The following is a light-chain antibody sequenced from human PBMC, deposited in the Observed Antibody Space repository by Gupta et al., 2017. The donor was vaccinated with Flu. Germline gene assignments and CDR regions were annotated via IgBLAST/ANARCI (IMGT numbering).Light chain of an antibody. CDR1: SSNIGAGYD. Sequence: QSVLTQPPSVSGAPGQRVTISCTGSSSNIGAGYDVHGYQQRPGTAPKLLIYGNSNRPSGVPDRFSGSKSGTSASLAITGLQAQDEADYYCQSYDSSPNWVFGGGTKLTVL. CDR2: GNS. V-gene: IGLV1-40*01. J-gene: IGLJ3*02. CDR3: QSYDSSPNWV.